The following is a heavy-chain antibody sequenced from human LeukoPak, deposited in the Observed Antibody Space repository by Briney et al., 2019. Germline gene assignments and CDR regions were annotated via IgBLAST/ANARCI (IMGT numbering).Heavy chain of an antibody. V-gene: IGHV4-59*11. D-gene: IGHD3-9*01. J-gene: IGHJ4*03. CDR3: AREVRPHYDILTGYEKNYFDY. CDR2: IYYSGST. Sequence: SETLSLTCTVSGGSISSHYWSWIRQPPGKGLEWIAYIYYSGSTNYDPSLKSRVTISIDTSKSQFSLKLSSVTAADTAVYYCAREVRPHYDILTGYEKNYFDYWGQGTTVTVSS. CDR1: GGSISSHY.